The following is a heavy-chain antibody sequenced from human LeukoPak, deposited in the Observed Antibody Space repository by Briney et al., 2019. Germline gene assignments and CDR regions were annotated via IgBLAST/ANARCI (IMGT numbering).Heavy chain of an antibody. D-gene: IGHD6-13*01. CDR2: ISGSGGST. V-gene: IGHV3-23*01. CDR1: GFTFSSYA. Sequence: GGSLRLSCAASGFTFSSYAMSWVRQAPGKGLEWVSAISGSGGSTYYADSVKGWFTISRDNSKNTLYLQMNGLRAEDTAVYYCAKGGSWYFYMDVWGKGTTVTVSS. J-gene: IGHJ6*03. CDR3: AKGGSWYFYMDV.